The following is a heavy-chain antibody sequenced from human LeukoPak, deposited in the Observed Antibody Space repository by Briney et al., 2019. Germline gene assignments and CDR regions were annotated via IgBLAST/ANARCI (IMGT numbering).Heavy chain of an antibody. J-gene: IGHJ4*02. D-gene: IGHD3-9*01. CDR3: AKEGNYDFLTGYFDY. CDR2: ISGSAGTT. Sequence: GGSLRLSCAASGFTFRTSAMYWVRQAPGKGLEWVSTISGSAGTTYYADSVKGRFPISRDSSKNTLYLQMNSTTAEDTAMYYCAKEGNYDFLTGYFDYWGQGTLVTVSS. CDR1: GFTFRTSA. V-gene: IGHV3-23*01.